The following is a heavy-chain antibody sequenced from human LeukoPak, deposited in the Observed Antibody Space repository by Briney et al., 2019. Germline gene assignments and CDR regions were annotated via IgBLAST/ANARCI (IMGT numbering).Heavy chain of an antibody. J-gene: IGHJ6*03. CDR2: MNPNSGNT. CDR1: GGTFSSYA. Sequence: ASVKVSCKASGGTFSSYAISWVRQATGQGLEWMGWMNPNSGNTGYAQKFQGRVTMTRNTSISTAYMELSSLRSEDTAVYYCARGRDGYNFRDGYYYYMDVWGKGTTVTVSS. V-gene: IGHV1-8*02. CDR3: ARGRDGYNFRDGYYYYMDV. D-gene: IGHD5-24*01.